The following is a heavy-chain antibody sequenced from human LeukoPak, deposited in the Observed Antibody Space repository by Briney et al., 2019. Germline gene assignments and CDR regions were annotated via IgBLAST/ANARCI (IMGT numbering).Heavy chain of an antibody. D-gene: IGHD3-3*01. CDR1: GFTFSSYA. CDR3: AKVPHLIGSGYYYFDY. CDR2: ISGSGGST. J-gene: IGHJ4*02. Sequence: PGGSLRLSCAASGFTFSSYAMSWVRQAPGKGLEWVSAISGSGGSTYHADSVKGRFTISRDNSKNTLYLQMNSLRAEDTAVYYCAKVPHLIGSGYYYFDYWGQGTLVTVSS. V-gene: IGHV3-23*01.